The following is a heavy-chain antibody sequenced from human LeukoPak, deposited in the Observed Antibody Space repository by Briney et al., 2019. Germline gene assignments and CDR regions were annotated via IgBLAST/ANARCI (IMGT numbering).Heavy chain of an antibody. CDR1: GYTFTNYG. D-gene: IGHD3-10*01. J-gene: IGHJ3*02. V-gene: IGHV1-18*01. CDR2: ISAYNGNT. Sequence: DSVKVSCKASGYTFTNYGISWVRQAPGQGLEWMGWISAYNGNTNYAQKLQGRVTMTTDTSATTAYMELRSLRSDDTAVYYCARDGPYYGSGRGSAFDIWGQGTMVTVSS. CDR3: ARDGPYYGSGRGSAFDI.